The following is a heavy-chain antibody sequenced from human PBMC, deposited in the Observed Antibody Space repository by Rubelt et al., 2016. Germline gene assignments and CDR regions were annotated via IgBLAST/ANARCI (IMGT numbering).Heavy chain of an antibody. V-gene: IGHV4-59*01. J-gene: IGHJ6*02. Sequence: VKPSETLSLTCTVSGGSISSYYWSWIRQPPGKGLEWIGYIYYSGSTNYNPSLKSRVTISVDTSKNQFSLRLSSVTAADTAVYYCARENPLTYYYGMDVWGQGTTVTVSS. CDR1: GGSISSYY. CDR3: ARENPLTYYYGMDV. CDR2: IYYSGST.